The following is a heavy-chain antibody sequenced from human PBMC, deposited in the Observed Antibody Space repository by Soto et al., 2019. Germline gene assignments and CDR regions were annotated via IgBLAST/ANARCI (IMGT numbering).Heavy chain of an antibody. CDR2: ITNNGGVT. V-gene: IGHV3-64*01. D-gene: IGHD2-21*02. Sequence: GGSLILSCAASGFTFSSYAMHWVRQAPGKGLEYFSAITNNGGVTYYANSVKGRFTISRDNSKNTLYLQMGSLRAEDMAVYFCVRDVTFDYWGQGTLVTVSS. J-gene: IGHJ4*02. CDR3: VRDVTFDY. CDR1: GFTFSSYA.